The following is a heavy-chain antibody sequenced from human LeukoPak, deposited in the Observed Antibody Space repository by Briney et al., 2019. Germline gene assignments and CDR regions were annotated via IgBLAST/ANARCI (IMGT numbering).Heavy chain of an antibody. V-gene: IGHV4-39*01. Sequence: ASETLSLTCSVSGASISSGSNYWGWIRQPPGKTLEWVGSIYSSGSTYYNPSLKSRVTISVDTSKNQFSLKLSSVTAADTAVYYCARVSSSWYQDWYFDLWGRGTLVTVSS. CDR2: IYSSGST. D-gene: IGHD6-13*01. CDR3: ARVSSSWYQDWYFDL. CDR1: GASISSGSNY. J-gene: IGHJ2*01.